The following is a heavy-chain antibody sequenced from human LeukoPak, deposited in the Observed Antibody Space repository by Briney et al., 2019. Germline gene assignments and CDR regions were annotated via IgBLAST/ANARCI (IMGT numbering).Heavy chain of an antibody. V-gene: IGHV3-23*01. CDR2: ISGSGGST. CDR3: AKTGRIVQWPTTLDY. D-gene: IGHD2-8*01. J-gene: IGHJ4*02. CDR1: RFTFSSYA. Sequence: PGGSLRLSCAASRFTFSSYAMSWVRQAPGKGLEWVSAISGSGGSTYYADSVKGRFTISRDNSKNTLYLQMNSLRAEDTAAYYCAKTGRIVQWPTTLDYWGQGTLVTVSS.